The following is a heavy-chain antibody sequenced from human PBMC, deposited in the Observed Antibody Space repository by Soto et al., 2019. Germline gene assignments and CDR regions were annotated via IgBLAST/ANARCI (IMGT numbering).Heavy chain of an antibody. CDR2: INHSGST. J-gene: IGHJ4*02. CDR3: ARGTGSLGELSLYYFDY. D-gene: IGHD3-16*02. Sequence: SETLSLTCAVYGGSFSGYYWSWIRQPPGKGLEWIGEINHSGSTNYNPSLKSRVTISVDTSKNQFSLKLSSVTAADTAVYYCARGTGSLGELSLYYFDYWRQGTLVTVSS. V-gene: IGHV4-34*01. CDR1: GGSFSGYY.